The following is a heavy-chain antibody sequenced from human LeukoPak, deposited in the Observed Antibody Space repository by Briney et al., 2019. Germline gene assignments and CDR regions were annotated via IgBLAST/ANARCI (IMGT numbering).Heavy chain of an antibody. CDR1: GDSISSSSCY. J-gene: IGHJ4*02. CDR2: LSYSGST. Sequence: SETLSLTCSVSGDSISSSSCYWGWIRQPPGKGLEWIGSLSYSGSTDYNPALKSRVTISEDTSKNQFSLRLSSVTAADTAMYYCAGGYTYGVFYFDSWGQGFLVTVSS. V-gene: IGHV4-39*01. CDR3: AGGYTYGVFYFDS. D-gene: IGHD5-18*01.